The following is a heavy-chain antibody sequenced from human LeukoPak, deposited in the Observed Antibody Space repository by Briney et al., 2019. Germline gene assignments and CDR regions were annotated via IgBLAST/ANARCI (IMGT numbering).Heavy chain of an antibody. J-gene: IGHJ4*02. Sequence: GGSLRLSCAASGFTFSSSAMSWVRQAPGKGLEWVSSISGSGSGGSTYYADSVKVPFTISRDNSKNKLYLQMNSLIAEDTAVYYCAKSGYNRFDYWGQGTRVTVSS. D-gene: IGHD5-24*01. V-gene: IGHV3-23*01. CDR2: ISGSGSGGST. CDR3: AKSGYNRFDY. CDR1: GFTFSSSA.